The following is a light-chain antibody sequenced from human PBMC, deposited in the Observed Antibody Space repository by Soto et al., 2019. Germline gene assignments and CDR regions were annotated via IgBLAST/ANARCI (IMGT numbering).Light chain of an antibody. Sequence: EIVMTQSPATLSVSPGERATLSCRASQFVTSNVAWYQQKPGQPPKLLIYAASTRATGIPARFSGSASGTEVTLTIGSLQSEDFAVSYCQQYNDGPRTFGPGTKVDI. CDR1: QFVTSN. V-gene: IGKV3-15*01. CDR3: QQYNDGPRT. CDR2: AAS. J-gene: IGKJ3*01.